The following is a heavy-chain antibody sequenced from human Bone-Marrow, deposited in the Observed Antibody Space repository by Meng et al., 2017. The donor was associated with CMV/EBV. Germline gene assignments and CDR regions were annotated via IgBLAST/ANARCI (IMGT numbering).Heavy chain of an antibody. CDR2: FSTTSSYI. CDR3: ARDTRSFYYLEY. V-gene: IGHV3-21*01. Sequence: LSLTCAASGFTFSTYSVTWVRQAPGKGLEWVSSFSTTSSYIYYADSVKGRFTISRDHAKKSMYLQMNSLRAEDSAVYFCARDTRSFYYLEYWGQGTLVTVSS. CDR1: GFTFSTYS. J-gene: IGHJ4*02.